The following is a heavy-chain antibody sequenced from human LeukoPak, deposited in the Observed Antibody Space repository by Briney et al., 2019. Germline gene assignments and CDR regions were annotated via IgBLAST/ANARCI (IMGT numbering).Heavy chain of an antibody. V-gene: IGHV3-23*01. CDR3: ARDGGNNWNYHYYYYGMGV. D-gene: IGHD1-7*01. J-gene: IGHJ6*02. CDR1: GFTFSSYA. CDR2: ISGSGGST. Sequence: GGSLRLSCAASGFTFSSYAMSWVRQAPGKGLEWVSAISGSGGSTYYADSVEGRFTISRDNSKNTLYLQMNSLRAEDTAVYYCARDGGNNWNYHYYYYGMGVWGQGTTVTVSS.